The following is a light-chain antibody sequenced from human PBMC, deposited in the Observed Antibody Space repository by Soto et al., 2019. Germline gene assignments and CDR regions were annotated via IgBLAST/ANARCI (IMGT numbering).Light chain of an antibody. CDR3: KQYKNWPFP. V-gene: IGKV3-15*01. Sequence: EIVMTQSPATLSVSPGERATLSCSASQSVTSNLAVYQQQPGQAPSLLIYGASTRATGIPDRCRGSGSGTEFTLTISRLRYGDFAVYYCKQYKNWPFPFGRGTKVDIK. CDR1: QSVTSN. J-gene: IGKJ3*01. CDR2: GAS.